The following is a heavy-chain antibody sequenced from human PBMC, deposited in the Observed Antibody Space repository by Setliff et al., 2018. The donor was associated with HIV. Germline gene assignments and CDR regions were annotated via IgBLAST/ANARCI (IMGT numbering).Heavy chain of an antibody. J-gene: IGHJ4*02. Sequence: KPSETLSLTCAVSGYSISSGHYWGWIRQSPGKGLEWIASIHHSGNTYHNPSLKSRVTMSVDTSKNQVSLKLTSVTAEDTAVFYCARGVHCNSTTCYPSFYFDYWGQGIMVTVSS. CDR1: GYSISSGHY. CDR2: IHHSGNT. D-gene: IGHD2-2*01. CDR3: ARGVHCNSTTCYPSFYFDY. V-gene: IGHV4-38-2*01.